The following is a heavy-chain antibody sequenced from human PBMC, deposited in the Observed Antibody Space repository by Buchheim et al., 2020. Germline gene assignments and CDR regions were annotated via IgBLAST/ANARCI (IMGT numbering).Heavy chain of an antibody. V-gene: IGHV3-30-3*01. CDR1: GFTFSSYA. CDR3: ARDERVVRGVSDY. CDR2: ISYDGSNK. J-gene: IGHJ4*02. D-gene: IGHD3-10*01. Sequence: QVQLVESGGGVVQPGRSLRLSCAASGFTFSSYAMHWVRQAPGKGLEWVAVISYDGSNKYYADSVKGRFTISRANSKNTLYLQMNSLRAEDTAVYYCARDERVVRGVSDYWGQGTL.